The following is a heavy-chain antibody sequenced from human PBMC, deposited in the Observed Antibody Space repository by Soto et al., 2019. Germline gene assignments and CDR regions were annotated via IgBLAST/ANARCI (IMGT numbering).Heavy chain of an antibody. CDR2: ISYDGSNK. D-gene: IGHD1-7*01. V-gene: IGHV3-30-3*01. Sequence: RLSCASSEFPFSDYAMSWVRQAPGKGLEWVAVISYDGSNKYYADSVKGRFTISRDNSKNTLYLQMNSLRAEDTAVYYCARDIWNYSIVSSYGMDGCGQGTTVTV. CDR1: EFPFSDYA. J-gene: IGHJ6*02. CDR3: ARDIWNYSIVSSYGMDG.